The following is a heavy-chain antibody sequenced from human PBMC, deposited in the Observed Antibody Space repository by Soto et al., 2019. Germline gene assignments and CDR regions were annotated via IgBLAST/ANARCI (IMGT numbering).Heavy chain of an antibody. V-gene: IGHV3-7*05. Sequence: GGSLRLSCAASGFTFSGYWMGWVRQAPGKGLEWVASIQPDGSAKDYVASVKGRFTISRDNAKNSLFLQMNSLRADDTAMYYYATASSGAFDYWGLGTLVTVSS. D-gene: IGHD1-26*01. J-gene: IGHJ4*02. CDR2: IQPDGSAK. CDR1: GFTFSGYW. CDR3: ATASSGAFDY.